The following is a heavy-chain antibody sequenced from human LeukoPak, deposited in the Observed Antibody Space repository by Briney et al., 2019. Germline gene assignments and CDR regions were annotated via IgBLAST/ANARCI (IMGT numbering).Heavy chain of an antibody. D-gene: IGHD5-12*01. Sequence: MSGGSLRLSCAASGFTFSNYSVNWVRQAPGKGREWFSSISISSSDIYYADSLKGRFTISRDNANNSLYLQMNSLRAEDTAVYYCARESGYDIYFDYWGQGTLVTVSS. CDR2: ISISSSDI. CDR1: GFTFSNYS. V-gene: IGHV3-21*01. CDR3: ARESGYDIYFDY. J-gene: IGHJ4*02.